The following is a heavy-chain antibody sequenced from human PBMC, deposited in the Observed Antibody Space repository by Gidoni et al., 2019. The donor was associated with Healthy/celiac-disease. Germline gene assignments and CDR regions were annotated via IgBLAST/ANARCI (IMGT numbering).Heavy chain of an antibody. Sequence: EVQLVESGGGLVQPGGSLRLSCAASRFPFSIYWMSWVRQAPGKGLEWVANIKQDGSEKYYVYSVKGRFTISRDNAKNSLYLQMNSLRAEDTAVYYCARDLLWWENFKHWGQGTLVTVSS. CDR3: ARDLLWWENFKH. CDR2: IKQDGSEK. J-gene: IGHJ1*01. D-gene: IGHD3-10*01. V-gene: IGHV3-7*01. CDR1: RFPFSIYW.